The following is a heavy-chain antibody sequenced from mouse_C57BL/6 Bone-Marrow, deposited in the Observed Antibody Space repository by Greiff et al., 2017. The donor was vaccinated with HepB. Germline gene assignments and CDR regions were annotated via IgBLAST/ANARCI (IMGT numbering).Heavy chain of an antibody. CDR2: IHPNSGST. Sequence: QVQLKQPGAELVKPGASVKLSCKASGYTFTSYWMHWVKQRPGQGLEWIGMIHPNSGSTNYNEKFKSKATLTVDKSSSTAYMQLSSLTSEDSAVYYCARKSTIPSYWYFDVWGTGTTVTVSS. J-gene: IGHJ1*03. CDR1: GYTFTSYW. D-gene: IGHD2-1*01. V-gene: IGHV1-64*01. CDR3: ARKSTIPSYWYFDV.